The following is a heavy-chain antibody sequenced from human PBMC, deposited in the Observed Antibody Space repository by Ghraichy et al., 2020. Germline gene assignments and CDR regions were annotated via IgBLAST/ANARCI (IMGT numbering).Heavy chain of an antibody. V-gene: IGHV4-34*01. CDR2: MKHSGST. CDR1: GGSFSDYY. CDR3: ARGLGPKYCSSVSCYTGLRFDY. D-gene: IGHD2-2*02. J-gene: IGHJ4*02. Sequence: SETLSLTCVVYGGSFSDYYWSWIRQPPGKGLEWIGEMKHSGSTNYNPSLSRRVTISVDTSNNHFSLELSTVTAADTAVYYCARGLGPKYCSSVSCYTGLRFDYWGQGTLVSVSS.